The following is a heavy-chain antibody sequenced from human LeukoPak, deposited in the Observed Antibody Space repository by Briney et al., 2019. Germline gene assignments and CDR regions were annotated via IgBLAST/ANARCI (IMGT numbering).Heavy chain of an antibody. CDR1: GYTFTGYY. Sequence: ASVKVSCKASGYTFTGYYMHWVRQAPGQGLEWMGWINPNSGGTNYAQKFQGWVTMTRDTSISTAYMELSRLRSDDTAVYYCARETIVGARGDIWGQGTMVTVSS. CDR2: INPNSGGT. V-gene: IGHV1-2*04. D-gene: IGHD1-26*01. CDR3: ARETIVGARGDI. J-gene: IGHJ3*02.